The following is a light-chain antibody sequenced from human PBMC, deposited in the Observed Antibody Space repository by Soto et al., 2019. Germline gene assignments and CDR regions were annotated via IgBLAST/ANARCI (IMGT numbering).Light chain of an antibody. CDR2: QVT. J-gene: IGLJ3*02. CDR3: CSHSTSIAWV. V-gene: IGLV2-14*01. Sequence: QSVLTQSASVSGSPGQSITISCTGTDNDVGGYDFVSWYQQHPGRAPKLLIHQVTIRLSGISSRFSGSKSGNTASLTITGLQPEVEAMYFCCSHSTSIAWVFGGGTQLTVL. CDR1: DNDVGGYDF.